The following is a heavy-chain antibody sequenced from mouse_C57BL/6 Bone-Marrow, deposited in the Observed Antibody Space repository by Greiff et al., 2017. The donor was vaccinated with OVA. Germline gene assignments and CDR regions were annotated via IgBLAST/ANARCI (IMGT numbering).Heavy chain of an antibody. Sequence: SGAELMKPGASVKLSCKATGYTFTGYWIEWVKQRPGHGLEWIGEILPGSGSTNYNEKFKGKATFTADTSSNTAYMQLSSLTTEDSAIYYCASPYYSNFWFAYWGQGTLVTVSA. J-gene: IGHJ3*01. V-gene: IGHV1-9*01. D-gene: IGHD2-5*01. CDR1: GYTFTGYW. CDR3: ASPYYSNFWFAY. CDR2: ILPGSGST.